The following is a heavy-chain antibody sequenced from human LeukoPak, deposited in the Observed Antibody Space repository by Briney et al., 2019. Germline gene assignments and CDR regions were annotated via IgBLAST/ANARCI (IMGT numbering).Heavy chain of an antibody. D-gene: IGHD6-13*01. CDR1: GGSISSSSYY. CDR3: ARQTPCEYSTSGSTSSSCPFDY. CDR2: IYYSGST. J-gene: IGHJ4*02. V-gene: IGHV4-39*01. Sequence: PSETLSLTCTVSGGSISSSSYYWGWIRQPPGKGLEWIGSIYYSGSTYYNPSLKSRVTISVDTSKNQFSLKLSSVTAADTAVYYCARQTPCEYSTSGSTSSSCPFDYWGQGTLVTVSS.